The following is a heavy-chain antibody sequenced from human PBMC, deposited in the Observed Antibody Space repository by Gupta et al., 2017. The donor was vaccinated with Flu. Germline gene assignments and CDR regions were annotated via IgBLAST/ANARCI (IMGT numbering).Heavy chain of an antibody. CDR2: IWSDGVNQ. J-gene: IGHJ3*02. V-gene: IGHV3-33*06. D-gene: IGHD3-10*01. Sequence: VRQAPGKGLEWVAVIWSDGVNQFYGDSVKGRFAFSRDNFRNTLSLQMNNLRPEDTAVYYCVKERGPFDAFDIWGQGTMVTVSS. CDR3: VKERGPFDAFDI.